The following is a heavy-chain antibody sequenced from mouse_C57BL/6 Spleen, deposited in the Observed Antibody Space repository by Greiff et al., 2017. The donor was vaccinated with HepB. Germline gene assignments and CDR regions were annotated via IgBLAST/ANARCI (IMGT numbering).Heavy chain of an antibody. J-gene: IGHJ2*01. CDR2: IYPRSGNT. CDR1: GYTFTSYG. Sequence: VQLQQSGAELARPGASVKLSCKASGYTFTSYGISWVKQRTGQGLEWIGEIYPRSGNTYYNEKFKGKATLTADKSSSTAYMELRSLTSEDSAVYFCARDYYYGSNRYYFDYWGQGTTLTVSS. D-gene: IGHD1-1*01. V-gene: IGHV1-81*01. CDR3: ARDYYYGSNRYYFDY.